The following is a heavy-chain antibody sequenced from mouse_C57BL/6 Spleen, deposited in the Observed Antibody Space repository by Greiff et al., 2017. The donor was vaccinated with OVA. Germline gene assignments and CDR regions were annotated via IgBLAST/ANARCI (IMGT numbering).Heavy chain of an antibody. V-gene: IGHV1-64*01. J-gene: IGHJ2*01. Sequence: QVQLQQPGAELVKPGASVKLSCKASGYTFTSYWMHWVKQRPGQGLEWIGMIHPNSGSTNYNEKFKSNATLTVDKSSSTAYMQLSSLTSEDSAVYYCARLGTTDYFDYWGQGTTLTVSS. CDR1: GYTFTSYW. CDR3: ARLGTTDYFDY. D-gene: IGHD1-1*01. CDR2: IHPNSGST.